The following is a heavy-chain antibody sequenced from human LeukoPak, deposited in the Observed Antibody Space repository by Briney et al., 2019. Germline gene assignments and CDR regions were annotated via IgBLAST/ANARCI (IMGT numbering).Heavy chain of an antibody. D-gene: IGHD5-24*01. V-gene: IGHV4-30-2*01. CDR1: GGSISSGGYY. J-gene: IGHJ4*02. Sequence: PSQTLSLTCTVSGGSISSGGYYWSWIRQPPGKGLEWIGYIYHSGSTYYNPSLKSRVTISVDRSKNQFSLKLSSVTAADTAVYYCARGLEMATIGDYWGQGTLVTVSS. CDR2: IYHSGST. CDR3: ARGLEMATIGDY.